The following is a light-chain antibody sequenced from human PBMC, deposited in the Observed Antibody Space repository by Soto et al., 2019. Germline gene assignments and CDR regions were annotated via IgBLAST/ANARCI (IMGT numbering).Light chain of an antibody. CDR3: QQYGSSPLT. Sequence: EIVLTQSPGTLSLSPGERATPSCRASQSVSSSYLAWYQQKPGQAPRLLIYGASSMATGIPDRFSGSGSGTDFTLTISRLEPEDFAVYYCQQYGSSPLTFGQGTKVEIK. V-gene: IGKV3-20*01. CDR2: GAS. J-gene: IGKJ1*01. CDR1: QSVSSSY.